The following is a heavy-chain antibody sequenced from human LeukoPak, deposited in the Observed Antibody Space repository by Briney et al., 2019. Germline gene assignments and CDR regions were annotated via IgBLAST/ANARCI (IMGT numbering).Heavy chain of an antibody. V-gene: IGHV4-39*01. J-gene: IGHJ4*02. CDR1: GDSISSGCYY. CDR3: ARLTYNWNSIDY. Sequence: PSETLSLTCSVSGDSISSGCYYWGWIRQPPGKGLEWIGIIYYIGSTYYNPSLKSRVTISVDTSKNQFTLKLSSVTAADTAVYYCARLTYNWNSIDYWGQGTLVTVSS. CDR2: IYYIGST. D-gene: IGHD1-7*01.